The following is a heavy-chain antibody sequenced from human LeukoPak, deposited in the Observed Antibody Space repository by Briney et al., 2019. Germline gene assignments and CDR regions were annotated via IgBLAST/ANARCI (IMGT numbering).Heavy chain of an antibody. D-gene: IGHD6-19*01. CDR3: ARDSSIRLAVAGNFDY. V-gene: IGHV1-18*01. Sequence: ASVKVSCKASGYTFTSYGISWVRQAPGQGLEWMGWISAYNGNTNYAQKLQGRVTMTTDTSTSTAYMELRSLRSDDTAVYYCARDSSIRLAVAGNFDYWGQGTLVTVSS. J-gene: IGHJ4*02. CDR1: GYTFTSYG. CDR2: ISAYNGNT.